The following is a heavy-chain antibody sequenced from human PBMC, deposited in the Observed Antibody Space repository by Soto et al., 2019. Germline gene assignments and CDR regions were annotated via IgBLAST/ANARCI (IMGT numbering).Heavy chain of an antibody. D-gene: IGHD5-12*01. CDR2: IKQDGSET. CDR1: GFTFSNFW. V-gene: IGHV3-7*01. Sequence: GGSLRLSCVASGFTFSNFWMLWVRQAPGKGLEWVANIKQDGSETNYVDSVKGRFTISRDNARSSLYLQMDSLRAEDTAVYYCAKYSFYHFDYWGQGA. J-gene: IGHJ4*01. CDR3: AKYSFYHFDY.